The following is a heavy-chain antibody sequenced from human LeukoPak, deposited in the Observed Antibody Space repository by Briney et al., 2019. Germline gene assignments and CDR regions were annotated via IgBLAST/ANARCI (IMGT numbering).Heavy chain of an antibody. CDR3: AKGRALRKYYYMDV. D-gene: IGHD2/OR15-2a*01. V-gene: IGHV3-23*01. J-gene: IGHJ6*03. CDR2: VSGGGDET. Sequence: GGSLRLSCTVSGFTFSTNGMSWVRQAPGKGLEWISSVSGGGDETYYADSVRGRFTVSRDNSENTLYLQMRALRAEDTAVYYCAKGRALRKYYYMDVWGEGITVIISS. CDR1: GFTFSTNG.